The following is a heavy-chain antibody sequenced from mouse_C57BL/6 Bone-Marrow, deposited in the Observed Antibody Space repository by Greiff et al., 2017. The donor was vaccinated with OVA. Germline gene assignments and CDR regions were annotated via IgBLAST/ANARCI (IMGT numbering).Heavy chain of an antibody. J-gene: IGHJ4*01. D-gene: IGHD2-3*01. CDR2: ISGGGGNT. V-gene: IGHV5-9*01. CDR3: AREGGDGYYVSMDY. Sequence: EVKLMESGGGLVKPGGSLKLSCAASGFTFSSYTMSWVRQTPEKRLEWVATISGGGGNTYYPDSVKGRFTISRDNAKNTLYLQMSSLRSEDTALYYCAREGGDGYYVSMDYWGQGTSVTVSS. CDR1: GFTFSSYT.